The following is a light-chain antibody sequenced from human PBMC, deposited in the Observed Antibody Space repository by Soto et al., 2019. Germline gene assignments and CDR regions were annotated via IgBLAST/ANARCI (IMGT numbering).Light chain of an antibody. Sequence: EIVLTQSPCTLSLSPGERATLSCRASHFVASSYVAWYQQKPGQAPRLLIYGASSRATGIPDRFSGSGSGTDFTLTISRLEPEDFAVYYCQQYGSSPGTFGQGTKVDIK. CDR2: GAS. CDR1: HFVASSY. CDR3: QQYGSSPGT. J-gene: IGKJ1*01. V-gene: IGKV3-20*01.